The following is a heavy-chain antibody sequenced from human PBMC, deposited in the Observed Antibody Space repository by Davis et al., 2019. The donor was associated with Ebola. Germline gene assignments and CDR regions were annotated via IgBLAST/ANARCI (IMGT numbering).Heavy chain of an antibody. CDR1: GFIFSSFW. V-gene: IGHV3-7*01. CDR3: AKNQGHPVYSYHMDV. CDR2: IKQDGSEK. Sequence: GESLKISCTTSGFIFSSFWMSWVRQAPGKGLEWVANIKQDGSEKYFVDSVEGRFTISRDNAKNSLYLQMNSLGAEDTAVYYCAKNQGHPVYSYHMDVWGTGTTVTVS. D-gene: IGHD2/OR15-2a*01. J-gene: IGHJ6*03.